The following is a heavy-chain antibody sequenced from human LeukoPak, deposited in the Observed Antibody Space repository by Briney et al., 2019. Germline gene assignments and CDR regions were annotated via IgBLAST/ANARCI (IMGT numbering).Heavy chain of an antibody. Sequence: ASVKVSCKASGYTFTSYGISWVRQAPGQGLEWMGGISVYYGSTDYAQKVQGRVTMTTDTSTSTAYMELRSLRSDDTAVYYCARGGYSSGWYGARTYYFDYWGQGTLVTVSS. J-gene: IGHJ4*02. CDR3: ARGGYSSGWYGARTYYFDY. D-gene: IGHD6-19*01. V-gene: IGHV1-18*01. CDR1: GYTFTSYG. CDR2: ISVYYGST.